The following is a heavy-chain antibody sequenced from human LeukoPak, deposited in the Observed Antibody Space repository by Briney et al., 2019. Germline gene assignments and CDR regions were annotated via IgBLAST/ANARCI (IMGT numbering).Heavy chain of an antibody. V-gene: IGHV1-3*01. CDR2: INAGNGNT. Sequence: ASVKVSCKASGYTFTSYAMHWVRQAPGQRLEWMGWINAGNGNTKYSQKSQGRVTITRDTSASTAYMELSSLRSEDTAVYYCARGVVGSSSWQFDYWGQGTLVTVSS. CDR3: ARGVVGSSSWQFDY. D-gene: IGHD6-13*01. CDR1: GYTFTSYA. J-gene: IGHJ4*02.